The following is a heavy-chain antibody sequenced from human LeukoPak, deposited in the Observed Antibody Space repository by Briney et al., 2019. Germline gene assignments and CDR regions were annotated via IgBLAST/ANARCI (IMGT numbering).Heavy chain of an antibody. J-gene: IGHJ6*02. V-gene: IGHV3-53*01. CDR1: GFTVSSNY. Sequence: PGGSLRLSCAASGFTVSSNYMSWVRQAPGKGLEWVSVIYSGGSTYYADSVKGRFTISRDNSKNTLYLQMNSLRAEDTAVYYCARVSNLYDSSGYYYLGGMDVWGQGTTVTVSS. CDR2: IYSGGST. CDR3: ARVSNLYDSSGYYYLGGMDV. D-gene: IGHD3-22*01.